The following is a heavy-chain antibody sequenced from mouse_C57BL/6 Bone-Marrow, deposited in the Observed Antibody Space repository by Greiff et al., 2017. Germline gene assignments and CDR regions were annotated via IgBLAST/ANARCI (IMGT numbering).Heavy chain of an antibody. CDR1: GFSFSDYG. CDR3: AREYYGSLDY. D-gene: IGHD1-1*01. V-gene: IGHV5-17*01. CDR2: ISSGSSTI. Sequence: EVKLVESGGGLVKPGGSLKLSCAASGFSFSDYGMHWVRQAPEKGLEWVAYISSGSSTIYYADTVKGRFTISRDNAKNTLFLQMTSLRSEDTAMYYCAREYYGSLDYWGQGTTLTVSS. J-gene: IGHJ2*01.